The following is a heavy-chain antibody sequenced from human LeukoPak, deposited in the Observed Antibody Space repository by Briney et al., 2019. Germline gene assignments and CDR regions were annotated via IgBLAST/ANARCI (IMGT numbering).Heavy chain of an antibody. Sequence: GGSLRLSCAASGFTFSSYWMSWVRQAPGKGLEWVGRIKSKTDGGTTDYAAPVKGRFTISRDDSKNTLYLQMNSLKTEDTAVYYCTTDPSPITMIVDPIDYWGQGTLVTVSS. CDR1: GFTFSSYW. D-gene: IGHD3-22*01. CDR3: TTDPSPITMIVDPIDY. CDR2: IKSKTDGGTT. V-gene: IGHV3-15*01. J-gene: IGHJ4*02.